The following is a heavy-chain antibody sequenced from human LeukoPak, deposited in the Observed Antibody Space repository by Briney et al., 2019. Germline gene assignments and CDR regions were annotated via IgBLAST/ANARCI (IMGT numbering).Heavy chain of an antibody. Sequence: SETLSLTCAVYGGSFSGYYWSWIRQPPGKGLEWIGEINHSGSTNYNPSLKSRVTISVDTSKNQFSLKLSSVTAADTAVYYCARTHYYDRIGWFDPWGQGTLVTVPS. J-gene: IGHJ5*02. CDR2: INHSGST. CDR3: ARTHYYDRIGWFDP. V-gene: IGHV4-34*01. CDR1: GGSFSGYY. D-gene: IGHD3-22*01.